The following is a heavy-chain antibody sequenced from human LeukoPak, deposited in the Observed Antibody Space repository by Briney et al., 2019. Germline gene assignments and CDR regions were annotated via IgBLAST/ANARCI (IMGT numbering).Heavy chain of an antibody. CDR2: ISSSSSYI. Sequence: PGGSLRLSCAASGFTFSSYSMNWVRQAPGKGLEWVSSISSSSSYIYHADSVKGRFTISRDNAKNSLYLQMNSLRAEDTAVYYCARDASYYDSSGYYRANDAFDIWGQGTMVTVSS. D-gene: IGHD3-22*01. CDR3: ARDASYYDSSGYYRANDAFDI. J-gene: IGHJ3*02. V-gene: IGHV3-21*01. CDR1: GFTFSSYS.